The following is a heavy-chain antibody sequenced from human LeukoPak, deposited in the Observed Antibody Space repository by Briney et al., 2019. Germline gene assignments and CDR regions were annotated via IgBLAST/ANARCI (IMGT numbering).Heavy chain of an antibody. CDR3: ARGVRGVVAGVFDY. CDR1: GFTFSSNS. D-gene: IGHD3-10*01. V-gene: IGHV3-21*01. CDR2: ISSSSSYI. J-gene: IGHJ4*02. Sequence: GGSLRLSCAASGFTFSSNSMNWVRQAPGKGLEWVSSISSSSSYIYYADSVKGRFTISRDNAKNSLYLQMNSLRAEDTAVYYCARGVRGVVAGVFDYWGQGTLVTVSS.